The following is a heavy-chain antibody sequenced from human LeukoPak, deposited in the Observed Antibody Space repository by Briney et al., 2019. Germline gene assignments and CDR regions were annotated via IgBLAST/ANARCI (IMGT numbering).Heavy chain of an antibody. J-gene: IGHJ6*02. Sequence: GRSLRLSCAASGFTFKTYGMHWVRQAPGKGLEWVAVIWYDGSNKYYADSVKGRFTISRDNSKSTLYLQTNTLRAEDTAVYYCARGLQNYYGMDVWGQGTTVTVSS. CDR1: GFTFKTYG. CDR2: IWYDGSNK. CDR3: ARGLQNYYGMDV. V-gene: IGHV3-33*01.